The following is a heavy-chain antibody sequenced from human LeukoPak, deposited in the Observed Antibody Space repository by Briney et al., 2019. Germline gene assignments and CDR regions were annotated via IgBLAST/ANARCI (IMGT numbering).Heavy chain of an antibody. CDR2: ISSSSSYI. D-gene: IGHD1-26*01. CDR1: GFTFSSYS. V-gene: IGHV3-21*01. CDR3: ARESNSGSYADY. J-gene: IGHJ4*02. Sequence: GGSLRLSCAASGFTFSSYSMNWVRQAPRKGLEWVSSISSSSSYIYYADSVKGRFTISRDNAKNSLYLQMNSLRAEDTAVYYCARESNSGSYADYWGQGTLVTVSS.